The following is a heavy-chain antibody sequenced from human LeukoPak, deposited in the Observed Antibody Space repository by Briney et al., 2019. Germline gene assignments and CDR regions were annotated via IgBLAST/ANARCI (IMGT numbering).Heavy chain of an antibody. Sequence: SQTLSLTCTVSGGSISSGNYYWSWIRQPAGKGLEWIGRIYTSGSTKYNPSLKSRVTISVDTSKNQITLKLSSVTAADTAVYYCARGDLWSGYYSDNWGQGTLVTVSS. CDR3: ARGDLWSGYYSDN. CDR1: GGSISSGNYY. CDR2: IYTSGST. V-gene: IGHV4-61*02. J-gene: IGHJ4*02. D-gene: IGHD3-3*01.